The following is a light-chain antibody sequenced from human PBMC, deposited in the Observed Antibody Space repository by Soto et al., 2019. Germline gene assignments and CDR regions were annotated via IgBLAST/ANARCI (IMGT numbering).Light chain of an antibody. CDR1: QSLTNPY. CDR3: QQYGSSEII. CDR2: DIS. J-gene: IGKJ5*01. V-gene: IGKV3-20*01. Sequence: ENVLTQSPGTLSLSPLEIYTLFFSARQSLTNPYIAWYQQKPGQAPRLLIYDISSRATGIPDRFSGSVSGTDFTLTITRLEPEDFAVFYCQQYGSSEIIFGQGTRLEIK.